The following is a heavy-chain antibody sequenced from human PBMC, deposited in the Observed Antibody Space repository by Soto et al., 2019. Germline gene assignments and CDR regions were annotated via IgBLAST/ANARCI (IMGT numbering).Heavy chain of an antibody. CDR2: INPFDGSR. Sequence: GASVKVSCKASGYIFTSYYIHWVRQAPGQGLEWMGWINPFDGSRMFAQSFQGRVTMTRDTSTSTVYMEVSSLRSEDTAVYYCSRVDPGELSPFDHGGQGTLVT. CDR1: GYIFTSYY. V-gene: IGHV1-46*03. CDR3: SRVDPGELSPFDH. D-gene: IGHD1-7*01. J-gene: IGHJ4*02.